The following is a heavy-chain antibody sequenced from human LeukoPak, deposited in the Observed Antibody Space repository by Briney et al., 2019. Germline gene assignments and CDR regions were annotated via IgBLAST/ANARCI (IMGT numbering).Heavy chain of an antibody. D-gene: IGHD3-16*01. CDR2: ISSSSSTI. CDR3: ARLSSWVFEI. Sequence: GGSLRLSCAASGFTFSSYSMNWVRQAPGRGLEWVSYISSSSSTIYYADSVKGRFTISRDNAKNSLYLQMNSLRAEDTAVYFCARLSSWVFEIWGQGTMVTVSS. J-gene: IGHJ3*02. V-gene: IGHV3-48*01. CDR1: GFTFSSYS.